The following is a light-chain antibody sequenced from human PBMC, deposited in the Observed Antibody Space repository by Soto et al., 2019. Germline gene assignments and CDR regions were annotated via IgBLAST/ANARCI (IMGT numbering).Light chain of an antibody. J-gene: IGLJ1*01. CDR1: SSDVGGYNY. V-gene: IGLV2-8*01. Sequence: QPVLTQPPSAPGSPGQSVTISCTGTSSDVGGYNYVSWYQQHPGKAPKLMIYEVSKRPSGVPDRFSGSKSGNTASLTVSGLQTEDEADYYCSSYIGSNNYVFGTGTKVTVL. CDR2: EVS. CDR3: SSYIGSNNYV.